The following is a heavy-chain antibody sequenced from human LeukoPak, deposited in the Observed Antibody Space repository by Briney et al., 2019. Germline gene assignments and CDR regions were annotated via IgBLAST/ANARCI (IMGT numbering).Heavy chain of an antibody. V-gene: IGHV3-23*01. Sequence: GGSLRLSCAASGFTFSTYALSWVRQAPGKGLEWVSGISGSGVSTFYADSVKGRFTISRDNSKNTLYLQMNSLRAEDTAVYYCASRKLGNDYWGQGTLVTVSS. D-gene: IGHD7-27*01. CDR1: GFTFSTYA. CDR2: ISGSGVST. J-gene: IGHJ4*02. CDR3: ASRKLGNDY.